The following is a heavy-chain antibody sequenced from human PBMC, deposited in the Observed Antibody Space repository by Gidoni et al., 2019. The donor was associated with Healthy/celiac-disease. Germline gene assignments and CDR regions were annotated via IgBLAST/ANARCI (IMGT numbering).Heavy chain of an antibody. CDR2: IDYSGST. Sequence: QLQLQESGPGLVKRSETLPLTCTVSGGSISTSSHYWGWFRPPPGKGLEWLGGIDYSGSTDYNPSLKRRGTISVDTDKNQFSLKLSSVTAADTAVYYCARHLVVVTAIHRFLWFDPWGQGTLVTVSS. J-gene: IGHJ5*02. CDR3: ARHLVVVTAIHRFLWFDP. D-gene: IGHD2-21*02. CDR1: GGSISTSSHY. V-gene: IGHV4-39*01.